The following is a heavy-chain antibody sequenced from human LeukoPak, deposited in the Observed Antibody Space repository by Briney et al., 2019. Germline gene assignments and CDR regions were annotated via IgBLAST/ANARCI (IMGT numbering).Heavy chain of an antibody. CDR1: GFTFSSYD. J-gene: IGHJ6*02. D-gene: IGHD3-3*01. Sequence: GGSLRLSCAASGFTFSSYDMHWVRHATGKGLEWVSAIGTAGDTYYPGSVKGRFTISRENAKNSLYLQMNSLRAGDTAVYYCARALTNYDFWSGPYQDYYYYGMDVWGQGTTVTVSS. CDR3: ARALTNYDFWSGPYQDYYYYGMDV. V-gene: IGHV3-13*01. CDR2: IGTAGDT.